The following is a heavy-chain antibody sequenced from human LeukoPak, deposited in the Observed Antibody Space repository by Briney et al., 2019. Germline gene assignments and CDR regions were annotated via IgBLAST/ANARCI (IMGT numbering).Heavy chain of an antibody. Sequence: GGSLRLSCAASGFTFSNYAMNWVRQAPGKGLEWVSTISGSGGSTYYADSVKGRFTISRDNSKNTLYLHMSSLRAEDTAVYFCAKREYYDSSGYSDFWGQGTLVTVSS. D-gene: IGHD3-22*01. V-gene: IGHV3-23*01. J-gene: IGHJ4*02. CDR2: ISGSGGST. CDR1: GFTFSNYA. CDR3: AKREYYDSSGYSDF.